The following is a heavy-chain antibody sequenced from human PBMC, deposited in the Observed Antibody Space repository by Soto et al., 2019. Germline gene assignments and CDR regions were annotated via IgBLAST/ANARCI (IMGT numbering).Heavy chain of an antibody. V-gene: IGHV3-43*01. CDR3: AKDIREVVGYYYYYGMDV. Sequence: GGSLRLSCAASGFTFDDYTMHWVRQAPGKGLEWVSLISWDGGSTYYADSVKGRFTISRDNSKNSLYLQMNSLRTEDTALYYCAKDIREVVGYYYYYGMDVWGQGTTVTVSS. CDR2: ISWDGGST. J-gene: IGHJ6*02. D-gene: IGHD2-15*01. CDR1: GFTFDDYT.